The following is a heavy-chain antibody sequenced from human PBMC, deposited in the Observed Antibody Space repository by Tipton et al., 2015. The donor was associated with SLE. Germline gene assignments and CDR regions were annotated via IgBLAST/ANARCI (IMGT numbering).Heavy chain of an antibody. CDR2: IRNKANSYTT. J-gene: IGHJ4*02. D-gene: IGHD5-12*01. CDR3: ASVGYSGYEDY. CDR1: GLTFSDHY. V-gene: IGHV3-72*01. Sequence: SLRLSCAASGLTFSDHYMDWVRQAPGKGLEWVGRIRNKANSYTTEYAASVKGRFTISRDDSKNSLYLQMNSLKTEDTAVYYRASVGYSGYEDYWGQGTLVTVSS.